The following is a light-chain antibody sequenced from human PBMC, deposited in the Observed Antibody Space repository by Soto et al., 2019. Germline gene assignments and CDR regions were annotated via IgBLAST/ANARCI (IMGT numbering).Light chain of an antibody. Sequence: DIVMTQSPFSLPVTPGEPASISCRSIQSLLISKGYTYLDWYLQKPGQSPQLLIYMASTRASGVPDRFSGSGSGTDFTLKISRVEAEDVGVYYCMQALRTPFTFGQGTRLEIK. CDR3: MQALRTPFT. V-gene: IGKV2-28*01. CDR1: QSLLISKGYTY. CDR2: MAS. J-gene: IGKJ5*01.